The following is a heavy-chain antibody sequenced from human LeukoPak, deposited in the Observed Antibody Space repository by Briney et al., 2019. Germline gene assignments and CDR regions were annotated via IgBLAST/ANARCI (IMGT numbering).Heavy chain of an antibody. V-gene: IGHV5-51*01. Sequence: GESLKISCQGSGYNFTNYWIGWVRQTPGKGLEWMGIIYPGESDPRYSPSFQGQVTISADKSINTASLRWGSLKAADTAMYYCARLGRYDVLTGPDYWGQGTLVTVSS. CDR3: ARLGRYDVLTGPDY. J-gene: IGHJ4*02. CDR1: GYNFTNYW. CDR2: IYPGESDP. D-gene: IGHD3-9*01.